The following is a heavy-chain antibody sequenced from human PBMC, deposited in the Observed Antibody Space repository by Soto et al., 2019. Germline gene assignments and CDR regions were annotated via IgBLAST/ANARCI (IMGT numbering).Heavy chain of an antibody. J-gene: IGHJ5*02. CDR1: GYTFTSYG. CDR2: ISAYNGNT. CDR3: ARVRYGDYQSRDNWFEP. V-gene: IGHV1-18*01. Sequence: ASVKVSCKASGYTFTSYGISWVRQAPGQGLEWMGWISAYNGNTNYAQKLQGRVTMTTDTSTSTAYMELRSLRSDDTAVYYSARVRYGDYQSRDNWFEPWGQGTLVTVSS. D-gene: IGHD4-17*01.